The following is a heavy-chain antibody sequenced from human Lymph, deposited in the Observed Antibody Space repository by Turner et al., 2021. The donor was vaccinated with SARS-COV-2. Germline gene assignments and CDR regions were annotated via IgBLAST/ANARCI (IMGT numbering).Heavy chain of an antibody. D-gene: IGHD3-10*01. CDR2: ISSRGSYI. CDR3: AREKLGELFDY. CDR1: GFTFSSYS. V-gene: IGHV3-21*01. J-gene: IGHJ4*02. Sequence: EVQLVESGGGLVKPWGSLRLSCSASGFTFSSYSMNWVRHAPGKGLVWVSSISSRGSYIYYADSVKGRFTISRDNAKNSLYLQMNSLRADDTAVYYCAREKLGELFDYWGQGTLVTVSS.